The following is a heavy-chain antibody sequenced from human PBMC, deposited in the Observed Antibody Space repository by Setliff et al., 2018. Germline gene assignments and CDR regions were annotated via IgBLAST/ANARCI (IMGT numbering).Heavy chain of an antibody. D-gene: IGHD1-1*01. CDR1: GGSFSGYY. V-gene: IGHV4-34*01. J-gene: IGHJ4*02. CDR3: ARVRNTQNGFFDY. CDR2: INHSGNT. Sequence: SETLSLTCAVCGGSFSGYYWSWIRQPPGKGLEWIGEINHSGNTYYNPSLNSRLTISVDTSKNQFSLRLTSVTAADTAIYYCARVRNTQNGFFDYWSQGTLVTVSS.